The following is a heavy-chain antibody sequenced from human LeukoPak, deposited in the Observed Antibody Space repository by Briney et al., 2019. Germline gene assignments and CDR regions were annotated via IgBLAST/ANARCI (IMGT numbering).Heavy chain of an antibody. J-gene: IGHJ4*02. CDR3: ARDLDLYSNLGYFDY. Sequence: GGSLRLSCAASGFTFTSYNMNWVRQAPGKGLEWVSSISTSSSYIYYADSVKGRFTISRDNSKNTLYLQMNSLRAEDTAVYYCARDLDLYSNLGYFDYWGQGTLVTVSS. V-gene: IGHV3-21*01. CDR1: GFTFTSYN. CDR2: ISTSSSYI. D-gene: IGHD4-11*01.